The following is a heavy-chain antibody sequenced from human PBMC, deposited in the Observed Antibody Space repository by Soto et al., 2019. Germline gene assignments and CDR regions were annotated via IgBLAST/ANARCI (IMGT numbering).Heavy chain of an antibody. CDR2: IYYSGST. V-gene: IGHV4-31*03. CDR1: VGSISGGGYY. Sequence: TLSLTCTVSVGSISGGGYYWTWIRQHPGKGLEWIGNIYYSGSTYYNPSLKSRVTISVDTSMNQFSLKLSSVTAADTAVYYCARRHGGYSSGQIDYWGQGNLVTVSS. CDR3: ARRHGGYSSGQIDY. D-gene: IGHD5-18*01. J-gene: IGHJ4*02.